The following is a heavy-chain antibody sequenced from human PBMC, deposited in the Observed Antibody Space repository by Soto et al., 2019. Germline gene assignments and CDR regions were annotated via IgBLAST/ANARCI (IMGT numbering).Heavy chain of an antibody. D-gene: IGHD6-6*01. Sequence: GGSLRLSCAGPGFTFSSYEMNWVRQAPGKGLEWVSYISTSGSTIYYADSVKGRFTFSRDNAKNSLYLQMNSLRAEDTAVYYCARPIKGGSIAARRVGAFDIWGQGTMVTVSS. CDR2: ISTSGSTI. J-gene: IGHJ3*02. CDR1: GFTFSSYE. CDR3: ARPIKGGSIAARRVGAFDI. V-gene: IGHV3-48*03.